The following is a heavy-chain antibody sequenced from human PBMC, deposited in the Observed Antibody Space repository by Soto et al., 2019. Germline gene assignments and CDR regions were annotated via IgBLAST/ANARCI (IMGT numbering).Heavy chain of an antibody. Sequence: EVQLVESGGGLVMPGGSLRLSCAASGFTFDNAWMNWVRQAPGKGLEWVGRIKRNVDGGTIDYAESVKGRFSISRDDSKNTLYLQMNSLKTEDIVVYYCTRGGPLGNYFDYWGQGTLVAVSS. J-gene: IGHJ4*02. D-gene: IGHD2-15*01. V-gene: IGHV3-15*07. CDR3: TRGGPLGNYFDY. CDR2: IKRNVDGGTI. CDR1: GFTFDNAW.